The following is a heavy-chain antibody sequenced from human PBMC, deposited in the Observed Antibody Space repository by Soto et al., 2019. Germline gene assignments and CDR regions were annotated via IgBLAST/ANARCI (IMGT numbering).Heavy chain of an antibody. J-gene: IGHJ6*02. D-gene: IGHD2-21*02. CDR2: IIPIFGTA. CDR3: ARALAYCGGDCYSPNYGMDV. Sequence: SVKVSCKASGGTFSSYAISWVRQAPGQGLEWMGGIIPIFGTANYAQKFQGRVTITADKSTSTAYMELSSLRSEDTAVYYCARALAYCGGDCYSPNYGMDVRGQGTTVTVSS. V-gene: IGHV1-69*06. CDR1: GGTFSSYA.